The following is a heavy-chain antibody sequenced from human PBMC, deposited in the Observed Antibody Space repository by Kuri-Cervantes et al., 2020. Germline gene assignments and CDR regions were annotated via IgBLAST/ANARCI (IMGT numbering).Heavy chain of an antibody. CDR1: GYTFTNFG. CDR3: ARESVTVVRGVIIPGGFDP. D-gene: IGHD3-10*01. J-gene: IGHJ5*02. V-gene: IGHV7-4-1*02. CDR2: INTNTGNP. Sequence: ASVKVSCKASGYTFTNFGFSWVRQAPGQGLEWMGWINTNTGNPTYAQGFTGRFVFSLDTSVSTAYLQISSLKAEDTAVYYCARESVTVVRGVIIPGGFDPWGQGTLVTVSS.